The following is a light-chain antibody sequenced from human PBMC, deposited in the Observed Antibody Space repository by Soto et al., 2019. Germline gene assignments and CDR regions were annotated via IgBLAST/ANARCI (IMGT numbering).Light chain of an antibody. CDR3: QQFSSYPLT. Sequence: EFVLTQSPGTLSLSPGERATLSCRASQTVRTNSLAWYQQKPGQAPRLLIYDASSRATGIPDRFSGGGSGTDFTLTISRLEPEDFAVYYCQQFSSYPLTFGGGTKVDIK. CDR1: QTVRTNS. V-gene: IGKV3-20*01. J-gene: IGKJ4*01. CDR2: DAS.